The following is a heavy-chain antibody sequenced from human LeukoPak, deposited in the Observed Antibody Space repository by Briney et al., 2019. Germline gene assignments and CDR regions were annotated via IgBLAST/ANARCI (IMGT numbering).Heavy chain of an antibody. CDR2: INPGDSDT. J-gene: IGHJ5*02. V-gene: IGHV5-51*01. Sequence: HGESLKISCKGSGYRFTSYWIGWVRQMPGKGLEWMGIINPGDSDTRYSPSFQGQVTISADKSISTAYLQWSSLKASDTAMYYCARRGAYCSSTSCYPYNWFDPWGQGTLVTVSS. D-gene: IGHD2-2*01. CDR1: GYRFTSYW. CDR3: ARRGAYCSSTSCYPYNWFDP.